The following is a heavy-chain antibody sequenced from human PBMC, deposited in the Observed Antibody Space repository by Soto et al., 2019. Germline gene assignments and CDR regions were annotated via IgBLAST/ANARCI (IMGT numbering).Heavy chain of an antibody. CDR1: GFTFSGHW. Sequence: PGGSLRLSCAASGFTFSGHWMTWVRQAPGKGLEWVANINQDGGEKFYADSVKGRFTISRDNAKNSLFLQMNSLRAEDTALYYSTSSHTAINYYGVLDHWGQGTPVTVSS. CDR2: INQDGGEK. J-gene: IGHJ4*02. D-gene: IGHD3-22*01. CDR3: TSSHTAINYYGVLDH. V-gene: IGHV3-7*03.